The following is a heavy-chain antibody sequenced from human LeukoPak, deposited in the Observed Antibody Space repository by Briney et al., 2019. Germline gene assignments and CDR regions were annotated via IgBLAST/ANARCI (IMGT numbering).Heavy chain of an antibody. V-gene: IGHV3-53*01. J-gene: IGHJ4*02. CDR1: GFTFSNNY. Sequence: PGGSLRLSCAAWGFTFSNNYMNWVRQAPGKGLEWVSVIYSGGSIYYSDDVKGGLTISGDNSKNTLYLQMNSLRAEDTAVYYCARESGSSSGIYYWGQGTLVTVSS. D-gene: IGHD6-6*01. CDR2: IYSGGSI. CDR3: ARESGSSSGIYY.